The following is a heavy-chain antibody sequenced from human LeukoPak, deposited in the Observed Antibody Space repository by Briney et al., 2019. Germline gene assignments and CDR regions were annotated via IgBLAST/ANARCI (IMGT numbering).Heavy chain of an antibody. Sequence: GGSLRLSCAASGFAFSSSWMSWVRQAPGKGLEWVANIKEDGSEKYYVDSVRGRFTISRDNAKNSLYLHMNSLRTEDTAVYYCTRPRYNSGWDDYWGQGTLVTVSS. CDR2: IKEDGSEK. V-gene: IGHV3-7*01. J-gene: IGHJ4*02. D-gene: IGHD6-19*01. CDR1: GFAFSSSW. CDR3: TRPRYNSGWDDY.